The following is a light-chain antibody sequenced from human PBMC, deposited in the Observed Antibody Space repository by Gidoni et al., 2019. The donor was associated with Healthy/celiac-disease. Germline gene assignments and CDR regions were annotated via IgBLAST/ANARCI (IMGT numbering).Light chain of an antibody. V-gene: IGLV2-14*01. CDR2: EVS. Sequence: QSALTQPAAGSGSPGQAITTSCTGTRSDVGGYNYVSWYPQHPGKAPILMLYEVSNRPSGVSHRFSVSKSCNTASLTISGLQAEDEADYSCSSYTSSSTVFGGGTKLTV. CDR1: RSDVGGYNY. J-gene: IGLJ2*01. CDR3: SSYTSSSTV.